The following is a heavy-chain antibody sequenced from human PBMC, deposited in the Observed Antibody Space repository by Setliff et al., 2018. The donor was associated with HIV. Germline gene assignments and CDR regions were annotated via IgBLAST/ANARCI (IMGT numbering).Heavy chain of an antibody. CDR1: GGSISSHY. CDR3: ARVETTVRGATYAMDV. Sequence: PSETLSLTCTVSGGSISSHYWSWIRQPPGKGLEWIGTVSDSGSGHYNPPLNSRVTISVDTSKNQLSLNLTSVTAADTAVYYCARVETTVRGATYAMDVWGQGTTVTVSS. V-gene: IGHV4-59*11. J-gene: IGHJ6*02. D-gene: IGHD3-10*01. CDR2: VSDSGSG.